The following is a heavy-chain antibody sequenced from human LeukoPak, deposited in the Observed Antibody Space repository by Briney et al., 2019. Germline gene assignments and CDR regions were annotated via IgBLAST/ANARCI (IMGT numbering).Heavy chain of an antibody. J-gene: IGHJ4*02. Sequence: PSETLSLTCTVSGGSISSGSYYWSWIRQPAGKGLEWIGRIYTSGSTNYNPSLKSRVTISVDTSKDQFSLKLSSVTAADTAVYYCASGLRYFDLYYWGQGTLVTVSS. CDR1: GGSISSGSYY. V-gene: IGHV4-61*02. CDR2: IYTSGST. D-gene: IGHD3-9*01. CDR3: ASGLRYFDLYY.